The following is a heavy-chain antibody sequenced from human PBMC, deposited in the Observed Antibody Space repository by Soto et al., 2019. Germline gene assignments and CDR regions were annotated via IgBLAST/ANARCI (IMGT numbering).Heavy chain of an antibody. Sequence: QLAESGGGVVQPGRSLRLSCAASGFTFSRDAMHWVRQAPGKGLEWVAFIWNDGSNEYYADSVKGRAIISRDNSENTVYLQMNSLRGEDTAVYFCVRDAADSGYAFDIWGQGTMVTVSS. CDR2: IWNDGSNE. CDR1: GFTFSRDA. V-gene: IGHV3-33*01. D-gene: IGHD3-10*01. J-gene: IGHJ3*02. CDR3: VRDAADSGYAFDI.